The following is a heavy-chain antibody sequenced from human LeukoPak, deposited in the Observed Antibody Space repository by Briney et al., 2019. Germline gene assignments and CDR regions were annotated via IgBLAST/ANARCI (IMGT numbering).Heavy chain of an antibody. CDR1: GFSVSDIYC. CDR2: INHSGST. J-gene: IGHJ3*02. D-gene: IGHD2-21*01. V-gene: IGHV4-34*01. Sequence: SETLSLTCTVSGFSVSDIYCWGWIRQPPGRGLEWIGEINHSGSTNYNPSLKSRVTISVDTSKNQFSLKLSSVTAADTAVYYCARPIVVVPLRAFDIWGQGTMVTVSS. CDR3: ARPIVVVPLRAFDI.